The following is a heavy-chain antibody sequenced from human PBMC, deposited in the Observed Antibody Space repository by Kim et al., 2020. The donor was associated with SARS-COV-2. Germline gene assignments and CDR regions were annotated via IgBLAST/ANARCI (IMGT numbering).Heavy chain of an antibody. CDR2: ISSSSTTI. CDR1: GFTFSSYS. Sequence: GGSLRLSCAASGFTFSSYSMNWARQAPGKGLEWVSYISSSSTTIYYADSVKGRFTISRDNAKKSLHLQMNSLRAEDTAVYYCAKGTGSLLSYYGMDVWGQGTTVTVS. CDR3: AKGTGSLLSYYGMDV. V-gene: IGHV3-48*01. D-gene: IGHD3-10*01. J-gene: IGHJ6*02.